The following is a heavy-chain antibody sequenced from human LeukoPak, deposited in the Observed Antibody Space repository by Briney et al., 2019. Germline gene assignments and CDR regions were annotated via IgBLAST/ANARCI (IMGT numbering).Heavy chain of an antibody. CDR2: NSHDGGGK. J-gene: IGHJ4*02. V-gene: IGHV3-23*01. CDR1: GFSFSSYA. D-gene: IGHD6-13*01. CDR3: AKRESYSNSPIDY. Sequence: QPGGSLRLSCAASGFSFSSYAMSWVRQAPGKGLEWVSSNSHDGGGKYYADSVKGRFTISRDNSKGTLYLQMSSLRAEDTAIYYCAKRESYSNSPIDYWGQGTLVTVSS.